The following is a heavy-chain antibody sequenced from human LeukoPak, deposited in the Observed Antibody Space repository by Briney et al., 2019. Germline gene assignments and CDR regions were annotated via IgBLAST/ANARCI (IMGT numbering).Heavy chain of an antibody. CDR3: AHDPGAGLFDI. V-gene: IGHV3-7*01. D-gene: IGHD7-27*01. CDR2: IKQDGSEK. Sequence: GGSLRLSCAASGFTFSSYWMSWVRQAPGKGLGWVANIKQDGSEKYYVDSVKGRFTISRDNAKNSLYLQMNSLRAEDTAVYYCAHDPGAGLFDIWGQGTMVTVSS. J-gene: IGHJ3*02. CDR1: GFTFSSYW.